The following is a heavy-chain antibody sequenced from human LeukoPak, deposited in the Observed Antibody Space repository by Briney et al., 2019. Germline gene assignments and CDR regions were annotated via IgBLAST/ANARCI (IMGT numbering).Heavy chain of an antibody. D-gene: IGHD3-3*01. CDR2: ISTSEST. CDR1: GGSISSYY. V-gene: IGHV4-4*09. J-gene: IGHJ3*02. CDR3: ASLPGGYYGLGI. Sequence: SETLSLTCTVSGGSISSYYWSWLRQPPGKGLEWIGYISTSESTNYNPSLKSRVSISVDTSKNQFSLKLNSVTAADTAVYYCASLPGGYYGLGIWGQGTMVTVSS.